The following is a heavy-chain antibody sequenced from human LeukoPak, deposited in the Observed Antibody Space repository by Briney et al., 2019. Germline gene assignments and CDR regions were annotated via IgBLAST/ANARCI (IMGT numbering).Heavy chain of an antibody. CDR2: INWNSNTI. Sequence: GGSLRLSCAASGFTSEDYAMHWVRQAPGKGLEWVSGINWNSNTIGYADSVKGRFTISRDNAKNSLYLQMNSLSAEDTALYYCAKDRGSGHSYGLASDYWGQGTLVTVSS. CDR1: GFTSEDYA. J-gene: IGHJ4*02. V-gene: IGHV3-9*02. D-gene: IGHD5-18*01. CDR3: AKDRGSGHSYGLASDY.